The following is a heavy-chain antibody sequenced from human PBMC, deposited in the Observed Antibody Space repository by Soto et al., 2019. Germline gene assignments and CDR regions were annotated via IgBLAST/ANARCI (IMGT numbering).Heavy chain of an antibody. J-gene: IGHJ5*02. CDR1: GYTFTSHY. Sequence: QVQMVQSGAEVKKPGASVNVSCKASGYTFTSHYIHWVRQAPGQGLEWMGIINPSGGSPIYAQKFQDRVTMTKITSTSTVYMALSSLRSEDTAIYYCARATCRSGDCYAVWFVPWGQGTLITVSS. CDR3: ARATCRSGDCYAVWFVP. D-gene: IGHD2-21*02. V-gene: IGHV1-46*01. CDR2: INPSGGSP.